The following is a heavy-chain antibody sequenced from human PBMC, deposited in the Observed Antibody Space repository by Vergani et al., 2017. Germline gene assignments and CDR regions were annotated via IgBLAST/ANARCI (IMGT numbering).Heavy chain of an antibody. Sequence: QVQLVQSGAEVKKPGSSVKVSCKASGGTFSSYAISWVRQAPGQGLEWMGRIIPILGIANYAQKFQGRVTITADKSTSTAYMELSSLRSEDTAVYYCVRVCEYCDYSDYGGQGTLVTVSS. J-gene: IGHJ4*02. D-gene: IGHD2/OR15-2a*01. CDR2: IIPILGIA. V-gene: IGHV1-69*04. CDR3: VRVCEYCDYSDY. CDR1: GGTFSSYA.